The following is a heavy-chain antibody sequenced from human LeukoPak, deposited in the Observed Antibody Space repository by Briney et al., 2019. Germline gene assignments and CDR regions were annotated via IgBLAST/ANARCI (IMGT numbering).Heavy chain of an antibody. V-gene: IGHV5-51*01. CDR1: GYSFISYW. CDR3: ARGGLSGWYYWFDP. J-gene: IGHJ5*02. CDR2: IYPSDSDT. D-gene: IGHD6-19*01. Sequence: GDSLKISCKGSGYSFISYWIGWVRQMPGKGLEGMGIIYPSDSDTRYSPSFQGQVTISADKSISTAYLQWSSLKASDTAIYYCARGGLSGWYYWFDPWGQGTLVTVSS.